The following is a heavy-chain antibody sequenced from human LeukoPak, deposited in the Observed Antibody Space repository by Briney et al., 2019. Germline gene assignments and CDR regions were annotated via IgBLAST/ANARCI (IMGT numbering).Heavy chain of an antibody. V-gene: IGHV4-30-2*01. D-gene: IGHD1-7*01. CDR3: ARGYNWNSHDADYYFDY. CDR2: IYHSGST. CDR1: GGSISSGGYS. Sequence: SETLSLTCAVSGGSISSGGYSWSWIRQPPGKGLEWIGYIYHSGSTYYNPSLKSRVTISVDRSKNQFSLKLSSVTAADTAVYYCARGYNWNSHDADYYFDYWGQGTLVTVSS. J-gene: IGHJ4*02.